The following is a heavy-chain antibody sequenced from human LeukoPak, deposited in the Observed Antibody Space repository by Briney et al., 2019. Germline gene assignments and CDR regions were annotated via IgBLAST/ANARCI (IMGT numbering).Heavy chain of an antibody. J-gene: IGHJ4*02. CDR2: ISGSGGST. Sequence: VGSLRLSRAASGFTLSNYAMSWVRQAPGKGLEWVSTISGSGGSTYYADSVKGRFTISRDNSNNTLYLQMNSLRAEDTAIYYCAKVRSAVVAAATNYWGQGTLVTVSS. V-gene: IGHV3-23*01. D-gene: IGHD2-15*01. CDR1: GFTLSNYA. CDR3: AKVRSAVVAAATNY.